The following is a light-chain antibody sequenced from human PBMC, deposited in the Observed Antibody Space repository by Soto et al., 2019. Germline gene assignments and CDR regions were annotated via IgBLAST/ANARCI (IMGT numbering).Light chain of an antibody. J-gene: IGKJ1*01. Sequence: EIVLTQSPATLSLSPGERATLSCRASQSVSSSYFAWYQQQPGDAPMLLIYGASSKASGIPYRFSGSGSGTDFTLTISSLQPEDFAMYYCQQYSSSPLTFGQGTKVEIK. CDR2: GAS. CDR1: QSVSSSY. CDR3: QQYSSSPLT. V-gene: IGKV3-20*01.